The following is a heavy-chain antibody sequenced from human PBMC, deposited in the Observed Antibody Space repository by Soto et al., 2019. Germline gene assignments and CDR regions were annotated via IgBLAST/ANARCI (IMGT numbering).Heavy chain of an antibody. Sequence: GASVKVSCKASGYTFTSYAMHWARQAPGQRLEWMGWINAGNGDTQYSQKFQDRVTLTRDTSATTAYMELSSLRSEDTAVYYCARASNAAFDIWGQGTMVTVSS. CDR1: GYTFTSYA. V-gene: IGHV1-3*01. CDR2: INAGNGDT. CDR3: ARASNAAFDI. J-gene: IGHJ3*02.